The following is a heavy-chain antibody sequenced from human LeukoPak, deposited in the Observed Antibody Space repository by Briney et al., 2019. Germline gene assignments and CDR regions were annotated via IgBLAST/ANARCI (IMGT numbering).Heavy chain of an antibody. Sequence: GGSLRLSCTASGFTFGDYAMSWFRQAPGKGLEWVGFIRSKAYGGTTEYAASVKGRFTISRDDSKSIAYLQMNSLKTEDTAVYYCTRAYDVVVPAAIDYWGQGTLVTISS. J-gene: IGHJ4*02. CDR2: IRSKAYGGTT. CDR3: TRAYDVVVPAAIDY. CDR1: GFTFGDYA. D-gene: IGHD2-2*01. V-gene: IGHV3-49*03.